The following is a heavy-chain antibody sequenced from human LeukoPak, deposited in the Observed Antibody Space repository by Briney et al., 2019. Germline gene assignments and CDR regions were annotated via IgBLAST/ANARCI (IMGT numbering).Heavy chain of an antibody. Sequence: GGSLRLSCAASGFTLRYYGMHWVRQAPGKGLEWVAVISYDGNKNYYSDSVRGRFTIFRDNSKNALYLQMNSLRAEDTAMYYCAKDFLDTEQRNYNFYGMDVWGPGTTVTVSS. V-gene: IGHV3-30*18. J-gene: IGHJ6*02. D-gene: IGHD1-1*01. CDR3: AKDFLDTEQRNYNFYGMDV. CDR2: ISYDGNKN. CDR1: GFTLRYYG.